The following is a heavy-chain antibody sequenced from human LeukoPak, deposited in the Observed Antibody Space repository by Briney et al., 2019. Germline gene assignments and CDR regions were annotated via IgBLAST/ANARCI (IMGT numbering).Heavy chain of an antibody. CDR1: GFSFSSFA. V-gene: IGHV3-30-3*01. CDR3: ARDGNSGWYTGETYYYYGMDV. D-gene: IGHD6-19*01. CDR2: ISYDGSNK. Sequence: GRSLRLSCAASGFSFSSFAMHWVRQVPGEGPERVAVISYDGSNKNYADSVKSRFTISRDNSKNTLYLQMNSLRPEDTALYYCARDGNSGWYTGETYYYYGMDVWGQGTTVTGS. J-gene: IGHJ6*02.